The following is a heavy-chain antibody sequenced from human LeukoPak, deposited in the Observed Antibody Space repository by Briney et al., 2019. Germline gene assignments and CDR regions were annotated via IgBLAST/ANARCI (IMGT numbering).Heavy chain of an antibody. Sequence: GGSLRLSCAASGFTVSSDHMSWVRQAPGKGLEWVSVIYSGGSTDYADSVKGRFTISRDNLKNTLYLQMNTLRAEDTAVYYCARGPAGYNWGQGTLVTVSS. CDR3: ARGPAGYN. CDR1: GFTVSSDH. J-gene: IGHJ4*02. D-gene: IGHD1-1*01. CDR2: IYSGGST. V-gene: IGHV3-53*01.